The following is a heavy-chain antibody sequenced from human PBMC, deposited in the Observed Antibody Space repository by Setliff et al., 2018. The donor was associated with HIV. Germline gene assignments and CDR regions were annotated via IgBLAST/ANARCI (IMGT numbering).Heavy chain of an antibody. CDR3: ARGKCSSTSCYGIYYFDN. Sequence: ASVKVSCKASGYNFTSHDINWVRQAPGQGLEWMGWMNPKSGNTGYARKFQGRVTMTRKTSIRKAYMELRSLRSDDTAVYYCARGKCSSTSCYGIYYFDNWGQGTPVTVSS. D-gene: IGHD2-2*01. V-gene: IGHV1-8*01. CDR2: MNPKSGNT. CDR1: GYNFTSHD. J-gene: IGHJ4*02.